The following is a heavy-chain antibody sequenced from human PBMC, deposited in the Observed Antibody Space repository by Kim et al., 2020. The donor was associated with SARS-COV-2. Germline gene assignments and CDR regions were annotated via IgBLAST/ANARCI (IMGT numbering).Heavy chain of an antibody. Sequence: SETLSLTCAVSGGSISSGGYSWSWLRQPPGQGLEWIGYIYHSGSTYYNPSLKSRVTISVDRSKNQFSLKLSSVTAADTAVCYCARNLYGMVAFDIWGQGTMVTVSS. D-gene: IGHD2-8*01. CDR3: ARNLYGMVAFDI. CDR1: GGSISSGGYS. CDR2: IYHSGST. V-gene: IGHV4-30-2*01. J-gene: IGHJ3*02.